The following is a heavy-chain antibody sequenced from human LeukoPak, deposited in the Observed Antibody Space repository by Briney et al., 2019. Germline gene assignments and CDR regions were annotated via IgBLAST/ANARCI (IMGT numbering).Heavy chain of an antibody. CDR3: ARVRQQLVTGPTYNWFDP. J-gene: IGHJ5*02. Sequence: SETLSLTCAVYGGSFSGYYWSWIRQPPGKGLEWIGEINHSGSTNYNPSLKSRVTILVDTSKNQFSLKLSSVTAADTAVYYCARVRQQLVTGPTYNWFDPWGQGTLVTVSS. CDR1: GGSFSGYY. V-gene: IGHV4-34*01. CDR2: INHSGST. D-gene: IGHD6-13*01.